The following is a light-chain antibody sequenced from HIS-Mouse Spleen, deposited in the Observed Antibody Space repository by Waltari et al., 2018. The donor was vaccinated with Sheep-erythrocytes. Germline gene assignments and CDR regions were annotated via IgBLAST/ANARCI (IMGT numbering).Light chain of an antibody. CDR1: KLGDKY. Sequence: SYELTQPPSVSVSPGQTASITCSGDKLGDKYACWYQQKPGQSPVLVIYQDSKRPSGVPARFSGANSGNTATLTISGTQAKDEADYYCQAWDSSTAVVFGGGTKLTVL. J-gene: IGLJ2*01. CDR3: QAWDSSTAVV. CDR2: QDS. V-gene: IGLV3-1*01.